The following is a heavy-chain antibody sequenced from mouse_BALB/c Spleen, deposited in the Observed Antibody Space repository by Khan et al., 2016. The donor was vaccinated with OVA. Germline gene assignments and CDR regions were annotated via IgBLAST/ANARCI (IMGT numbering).Heavy chain of an antibody. Sequence: QVQLQQSGAELVKPGTSVKVSCKASGYAFTSYLIEWINQRPGQGLEWIGLINPGNGNINYNETFKGKATLTADKSSRIAYMQLSSLTSDASAVXFCARSQLGLRFDYWGQGTTLTVSS. J-gene: IGHJ2*01. CDR3: ARSQLGLRFDY. V-gene: IGHV1-54*01. D-gene: IGHD3-1*01. CDR2: INPGNGNI. CDR1: GYAFTSYL.